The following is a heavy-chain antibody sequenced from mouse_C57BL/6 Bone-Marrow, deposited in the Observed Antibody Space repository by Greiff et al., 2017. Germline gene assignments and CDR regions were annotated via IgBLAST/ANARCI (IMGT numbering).Heavy chain of an antibody. CDR1: SFNIKDDY. D-gene: IGHD1-1*01. V-gene: IGHV14-4*01. J-gene: IGHJ2*01. Sequence: VQLQQSGAELVRPGASVKLSCTASSFNIKDDYMHWVKQRPEQGLEWIGWIDPENGDTEYASKFQGKATITADTSSNTAYLQLSSLTSEDTAVYYCTTDYYGSSYGDYWGQGTTLTVSS. CDR3: TTDYYGSSYGDY. CDR2: IDPENGDT.